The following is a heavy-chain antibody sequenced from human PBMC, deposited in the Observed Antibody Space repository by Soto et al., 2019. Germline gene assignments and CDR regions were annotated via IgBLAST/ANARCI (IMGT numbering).Heavy chain of an antibody. V-gene: IGHV4-4*02. CDR3: ARRDWSGSTSHFYFDY. CDR1: GGSIISSNW. CDR2: IYHSGST. Sequence: SETLSLTCAVSGGSIISSNWWNWVRQPPGKGLEWIGEIYHSGSTYYKPSLKSRVAMSVDTSENQFSLKLTSATAADTAVYYCARRDWSGSTSHFYFDYWGQGVLVTVSS. D-gene: IGHD3-9*01. J-gene: IGHJ4*02.